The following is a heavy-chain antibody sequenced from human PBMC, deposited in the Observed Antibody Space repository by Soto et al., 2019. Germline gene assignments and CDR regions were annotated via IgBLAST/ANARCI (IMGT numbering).Heavy chain of an antibody. CDR3: ARTPAVPSTSRSRYFFDY. CDR1: GGSVSDKTYY. CDR2: VYYIGTT. D-gene: IGHD2-2*01. Sequence: SETLSLTCSVSGGSVSDKTYYWSWIRQPPGKRLEWNGYVYYIGTTNYNPSLKSRVTISVDLSKNRFSRRLSSVTTADTALYYCARTPAVPSTSRSRYFFDYWGQGTLVTVSS. J-gene: IGHJ4*02. V-gene: IGHV4-61*01.